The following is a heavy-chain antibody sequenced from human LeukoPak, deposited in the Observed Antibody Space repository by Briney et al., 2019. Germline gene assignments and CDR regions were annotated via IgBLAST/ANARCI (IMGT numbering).Heavy chain of an antibody. J-gene: IGHJ4*02. D-gene: IGHD2-2*01. CDR3: ARDFVAKGARVSCSSTSCYLYSSSWPSDY. CDR2: ISSSGSTI. Sequence: GGSLRLSCAASGFTFSDYYMSWLRQAPGKGLEWVSYISSSGSTIYYADSVKGRFTISRDNAKNSLYLQMNSLRAEDTAVYYCARDFVAKGARVSCSSTSCYLYSSSWPSDYWGQGTLVTVSS. V-gene: IGHV3-11*01. CDR1: GFTFSDYY.